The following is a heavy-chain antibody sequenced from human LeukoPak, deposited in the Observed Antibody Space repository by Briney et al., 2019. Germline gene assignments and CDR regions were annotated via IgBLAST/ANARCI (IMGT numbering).Heavy chain of an antibody. CDR3: AKKECTITGCYAVLGAFDI. Sequence: GGSLRLSCAASGFTFSSYAMSWVRQAPGKGLEWVSAISGSGGSTYYADSVKGRFTISRDNSKNTLYLQMNSLRAEDTAVYYCAKKECTITGCYAVLGAFDIWGQGTLVTVSS. CDR2: ISGSGGST. J-gene: IGHJ3*02. D-gene: IGHD2-2*01. CDR1: GFTFSSYA. V-gene: IGHV3-23*01.